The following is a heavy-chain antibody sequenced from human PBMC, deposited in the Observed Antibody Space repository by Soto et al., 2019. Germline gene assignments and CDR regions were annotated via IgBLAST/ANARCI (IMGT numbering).Heavy chain of an antibody. CDR2: IRNKANSYAT. CDR1: GFTFSDST. CDR3: TISFVVVPAIAAS. D-gene: IGHD2-21*02. Sequence: EVQLVESGGGLVQPGGSLKLSCAASGFTFSDSTMHWVRQASGKGLEWVGRIRNKANSYATAYAASVKGRFTVSRDDSKNTAYLQTNGLKTEDTAVYYCTISFVVVPAIAASWGQGTLVTVSS. J-gene: IGHJ5*02. V-gene: IGHV3-73*02.